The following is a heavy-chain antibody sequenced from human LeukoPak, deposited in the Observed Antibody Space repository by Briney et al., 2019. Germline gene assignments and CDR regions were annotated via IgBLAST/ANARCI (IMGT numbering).Heavy chain of an antibody. J-gene: IGHJ5*02. CDR2: INPNSGGT. Sequence: ASVKVSCKASGYTFTGYYMHWVRQAPGQGLEWMGWINPNSGGTNYAQKFQGRVTMTRDTSISTAYMELSRLRSDDTAVYYCARGPKRLGYCSGGSCYSRGDWFDPWGQGTLVTVSS. V-gene: IGHV1-2*02. D-gene: IGHD2-15*01. CDR3: ARGPKRLGYCSGGSCYSRGDWFDP. CDR1: GYTFTGYY.